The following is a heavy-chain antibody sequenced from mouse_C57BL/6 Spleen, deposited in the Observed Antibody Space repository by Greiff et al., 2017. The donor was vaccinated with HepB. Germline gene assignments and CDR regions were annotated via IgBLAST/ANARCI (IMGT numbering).Heavy chain of an antibody. D-gene: IGHD3-2*02. CDR3: AREGQLRLLWFAY. CDR1: GFNIKDYY. V-gene: IGHV14-2*01. CDR2: IDPEDGET. Sequence: EVQLQQSGAELVKPGASVKLSCTASGFNIKDYYMHWVKQRTEQGLEWIGRIDPEDGETKYATKFQGKATITADTSSNTAYLQLSSLTSEDTAVYYCAREGQLRLLWFAYWGQGTLVTVSA. J-gene: IGHJ3*01.